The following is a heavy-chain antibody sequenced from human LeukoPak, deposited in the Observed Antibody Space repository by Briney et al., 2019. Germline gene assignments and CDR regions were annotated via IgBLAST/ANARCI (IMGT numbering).Heavy chain of an antibody. J-gene: IGHJ5*02. CDR2: IYYSGST. V-gene: IGHV4-39*07. CDR1: GGSISSSSYY. CDR3: ARRSRYFDWLTRGFDP. D-gene: IGHD3-9*01. Sequence: SETLSLTCTVSGGSISSSSYYWGWIRQPPGKGLEWIGSIYYSGSTYYNPSLKSRVTISVDTSKNQFSLKLSSVTAADTAVYYCARRSRYFDWLTRGFDPWGQGTLVTVSS.